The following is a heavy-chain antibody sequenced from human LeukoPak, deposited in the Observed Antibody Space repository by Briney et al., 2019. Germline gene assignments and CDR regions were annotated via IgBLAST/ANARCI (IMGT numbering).Heavy chain of an antibody. Sequence: PSETLSLTCAVYGGSFSDYHWNWIRQPPGKGLEWIGEINHSGTTNYNPSLKSRVTISVDTSKNQFSLRLSAVTAADTAVYHCARGLRLPSRSAPAVPHVWAKGTTVTVSA. V-gene: IGHV4-34*01. J-gene: IGHJ6*04. CDR3: ARGLRLPSRSAPAVPHV. D-gene: IGHD2-2*01. CDR2: INHSGTT. CDR1: GGSFSDYH.